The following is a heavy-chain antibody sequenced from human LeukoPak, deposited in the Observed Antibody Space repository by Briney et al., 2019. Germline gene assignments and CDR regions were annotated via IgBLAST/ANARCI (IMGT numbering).Heavy chain of an antibody. J-gene: IGHJ5*02. CDR3: ARTSYWFDP. CDR2: IRQDGSQK. CDR1: GFTFSSYW. Sequence: GGSLRLSCAASGFTFSSYWMSWVRQAPGKGLEWVATIRQDGSQKYYVDSVKGRFTISRDNAKNSLYLQMNSLRAEDTGVYYCARTSYWFDPWGQGTLVTVSS. V-gene: IGHV3-7*01.